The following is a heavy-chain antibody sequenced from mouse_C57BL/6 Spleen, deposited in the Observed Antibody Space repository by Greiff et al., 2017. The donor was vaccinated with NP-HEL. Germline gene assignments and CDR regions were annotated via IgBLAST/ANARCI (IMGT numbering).Heavy chain of an antibody. J-gene: IGHJ1*03. D-gene: IGHD1-1*02. CDR3: AGGGWDWYFDV. CDR1: GYTFSSYW. Sequence: QVQLQESGTELVKPGASVKLSCKASGYTFSSYWMHWVKQRPGQGLEWIGKINPGDGGTNYNEKFKSKATLTVDKSSSTAYMQLSSLTSEDSAVYYCAGGGWDWYFDVWGTGTTVTVSS. V-gene: IGHV1-53*01. CDR2: INPGDGGT.